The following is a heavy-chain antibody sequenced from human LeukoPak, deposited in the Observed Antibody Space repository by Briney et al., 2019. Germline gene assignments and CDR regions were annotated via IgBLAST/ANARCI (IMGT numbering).Heavy chain of an antibody. V-gene: IGHV5-51*01. Sequence: GASLQISCKASGYNFLSYWIGWVRQKPGKGLEWMGTIYPPDSDTTYNPSFEGQVTISADSSIRTASLQWSSLKASDTAIYYCARRPWLHQRFNVFDVWGPGTMVIVSS. CDR2: IYPPDSDT. CDR3: ARRPWLHQRFNVFDV. J-gene: IGHJ3*01. D-gene: IGHD5-24*01. CDR1: GYNFLSYW.